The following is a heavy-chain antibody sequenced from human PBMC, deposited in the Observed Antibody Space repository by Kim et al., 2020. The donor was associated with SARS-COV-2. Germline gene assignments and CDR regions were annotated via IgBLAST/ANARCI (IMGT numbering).Heavy chain of an antibody. Sequence: TNYNPSLKGRVTISVDTSKNQFSLKLSSVTAADTAVYYCARSTTVVTYDYWGQGTLVTVSS. CDR2: T. CDR3: ARSTTVVTYDY. V-gene: IGHV4-59*01. D-gene: IGHD4-17*01. J-gene: IGHJ4*02.